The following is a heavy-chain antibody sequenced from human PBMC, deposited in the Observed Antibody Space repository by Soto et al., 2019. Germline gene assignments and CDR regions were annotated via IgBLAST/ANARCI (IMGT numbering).Heavy chain of an antibody. J-gene: IGHJ5*02. CDR1: GYTFTNYG. D-gene: IGHD2-2*01. CDR2: ISAYTDNP. CDR3: ARVIPGAEDWLGP. Sequence: ASVKVSCKASGYTFTNYGVTWVRQAPGQGLEWMGWISAYTDNPNYAQKFQGRVTMTIDTSTTTAYMDLRSLTSDDTAVYYRARVIPGAEDWLGPWGQGTLVTVYS. V-gene: IGHV1-18*01.